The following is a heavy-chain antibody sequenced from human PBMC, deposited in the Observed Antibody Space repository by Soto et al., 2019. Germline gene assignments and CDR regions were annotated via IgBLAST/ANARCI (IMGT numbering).Heavy chain of an antibody. CDR1: GFTFSSYA. CDR2: IWYDGSNK. V-gene: IGHV3-33*01. Sequence: GGSLRLSCAASGFTFSSYAMHWVRQAPGKGLECVAVIWYDGSNKYYADSVKGRFTISRDNSKNTLYLQMNSLRAEDTAVYYCARDRGGGSYSFHYYGMDVWGQGTTVTVSS. CDR3: ARDRGGGSYSFHYYGMDV. D-gene: IGHD1-26*01. J-gene: IGHJ6*02.